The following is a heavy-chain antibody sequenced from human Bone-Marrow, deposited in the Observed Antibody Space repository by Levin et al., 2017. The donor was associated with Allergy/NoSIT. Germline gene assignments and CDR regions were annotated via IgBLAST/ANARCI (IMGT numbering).Heavy chain of an antibody. CDR1: RFTFSSYG. D-gene: IGHD1-26*01. CDR3: AKGSRGATDYHYGMDV. CDR2: ISGDGRSK. V-gene: IGHV3-30*18. Sequence: GGSLRLSCTTSRFTFSSYGMHWVRQAPGKGLEWVAVISGDGRSKYYGVSMKGQFTISRDNSKSTLYLQVNSPTTEDTAVYYCAKGSRGATDYHYGMDVWGHGTTLIVSS. J-gene: IGHJ6*02.